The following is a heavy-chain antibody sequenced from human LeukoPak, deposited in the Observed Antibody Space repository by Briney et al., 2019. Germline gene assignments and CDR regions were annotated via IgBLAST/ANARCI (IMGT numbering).Heavy chain of an antibody. CDR2: IYYSGST. J-gene: IGHJ6*03. V-gene: IGHV4-59*08. CDR3: ARQDIVVVPAAAWDYYYYMDV. D-gene: IGHD2-2*01. Sequence: PSETLSLTCTVSGGCISSYYWSWIRQPPGKGLEWIGYIYYSGSTNYNPSLKSRVTISADTSKNQFSLKLSSVTAADTAVYYCARQDIVVVPAAAWDYYYYMDVWGKGTTVTVSS. CDR1: GGCISSYY.